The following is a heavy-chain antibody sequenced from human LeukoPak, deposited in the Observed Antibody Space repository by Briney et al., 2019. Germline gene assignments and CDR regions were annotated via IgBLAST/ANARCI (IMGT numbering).Heavy chain of an antibody. Sequence: SQTLSLTCTVSGGSISSYYRSWIRQPPGKGLEWIGYIYFSGNTNYNPSLKSRVTMSVDTSKNQFSLKLRSVTAADTAVYYCARTAPYSNQPLLWGQGTLVTVSS. CDR1: GGSISSYY. D-gene: IGHD4-11*01. CDR3: ARTAPYSNQPLL. V-gene: IGHV4-59*08. J-gene: IGHJ4*02. CDR2: IYFSGNT.